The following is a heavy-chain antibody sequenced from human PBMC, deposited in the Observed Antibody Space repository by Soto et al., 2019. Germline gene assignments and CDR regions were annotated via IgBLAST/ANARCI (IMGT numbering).Heavy chain of an antibody. D-gene: IGHD4-17*01. Sequence: PSETLSLTCAVSGGSISSGGYSWSWIRQPPGKGLEWIGYIYYSGSTNYNPSLKSRVTISVDTSNNQFSLKLSSVTAADTAVYYCARDRSGNGGYFHFDYCGQGTQVTVSS. J-gene: IGHJ4*02. CDR1: GGSISSGGYS. CDR2: IYYSGST. CDR3: ARDRSGNGGYFHFDY. V-gene: IGHV4-61*08.